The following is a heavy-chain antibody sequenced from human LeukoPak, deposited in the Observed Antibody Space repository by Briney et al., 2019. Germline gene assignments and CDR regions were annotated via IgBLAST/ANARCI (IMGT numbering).Heavy chain of an antibody. CDR3: ARVVTGLDY. J-gene: IGHJ4*02. CDR1: GGSFSGYY. V-gene: IGHV4-34*01. CDR2: INHSGST. D-gene: IGHD2-8*02. Sequence: SETLSLTCAVYGGSFSGYYWSWIRQPPGKGPEWIGEINHSGSTNYNPSLKSRVTISVDTSKNQFSLKLSSVTAADTAVYYCARVVTGLDYWGQGTLVTVSS.